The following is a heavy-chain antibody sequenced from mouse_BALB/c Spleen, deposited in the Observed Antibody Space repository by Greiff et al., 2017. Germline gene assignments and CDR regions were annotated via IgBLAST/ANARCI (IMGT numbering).Heavy chain of an antibody. CDR2: ISYSGST. CDR3: ARRLGRNYFDY. V-gene: IGHV3-2*02. D-gene: IGHD4-1*01. CDR1: GYSITSDYA. J-gene: IGHJ2*01. Sequence: EVKLMESGPGLVKPSQSLSLTCTVTGYSITSDYAWNWIRQFPGNKLEWMGYISYSGSTSYNPSLKSRISITRDTSKNQFFLQLNSVTTEDTATYYCARRLGRNYFDYWGQGTTLTVSS.